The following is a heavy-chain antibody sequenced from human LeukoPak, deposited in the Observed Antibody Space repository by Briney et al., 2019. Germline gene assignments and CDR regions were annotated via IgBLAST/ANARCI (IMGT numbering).Heavy chain of an antibody. V-gene: IGHV1-8*01. CDR3: ARWGWSERGYYYGMDV. D-gene: IGHD6-19*01. CDR1: GYTFTSYD. CDR2: MNPNSGNT. J-gene: IGHJ6*02. Sequence: ASVKVSCTAPGYTFTSYDINWVRQATGQGLEWMGWMNPNSGNTGYAQKFQGRVTMTRNTSISTAYMELSSLRSEDTAVYYCARWGWSERGYYYGMDVWGQGTTVTVSS.